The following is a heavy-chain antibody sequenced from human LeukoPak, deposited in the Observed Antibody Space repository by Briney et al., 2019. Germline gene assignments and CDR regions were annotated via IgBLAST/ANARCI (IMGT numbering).Heavy chain of an antibody. CDR1: GFTFRSYT. CDR2: ISPSGSST. J-gene: IGHJ4*02. D-gene: IGHD3-10*01. V-gene: IGHV3-21*01. Sequence: SGGSLRLSCAASGFTFRSYTMNWVRQAPGKGLDWVSSISPSGSSTYNADSVRGRFTISGDNAKDAVYLQMNSLRGEDTAVYYCVRDFLGESGAGGCWGQGTLVTVSS. CDR3: VRDFLGESGAGGC.